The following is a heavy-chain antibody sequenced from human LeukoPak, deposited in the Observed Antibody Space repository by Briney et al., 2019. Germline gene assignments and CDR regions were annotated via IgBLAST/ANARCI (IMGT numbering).Heavy chain of an antibody. J-gene: IGHJ4*02. CDR3: AKDQYSSAFPWYYFDY. CDR2: ISGSGGST. D-gene: IGHD6-19*01. CDR1: GFTFSSYA. Sequence: GGSLRLSCAASGFTFSSYAMSWVRQAPGEGLEWVSAISGSGGSTYYADSVKGRFTISRDNSKNTLYLQMNSLRAEDTAVYYCAKDQYSSAFPWYYFDYWGQGTLVTVSS. V-gene: IGHV3-23*01.